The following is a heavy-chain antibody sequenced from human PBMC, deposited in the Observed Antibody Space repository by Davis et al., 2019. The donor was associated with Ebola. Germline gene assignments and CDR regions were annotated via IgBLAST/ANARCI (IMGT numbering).Heavy chain of an antibody. CDR1: GSTFSSYS. CDR2: ISSSGRTI. J-gene: IGHJ4*02. D-gene: IGHD4-17*01. V-gene: IGHV3-48*02. Sequence: GESLKISCAASGSTFSSYSVNWVRQAPGKGPEWVSYISSSGRTIYYADSVKGRFTISRDIAKNSLYLQMNSLRDEDTAVYYCARNRYGDYGVIDYWGQGTLVTVSS. CDR3: ARNRYGDYGVIDY.